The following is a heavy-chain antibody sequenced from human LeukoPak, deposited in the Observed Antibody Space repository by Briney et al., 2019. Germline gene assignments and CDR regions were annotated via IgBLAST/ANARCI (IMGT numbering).Heavy chain of an antibody. CDR3: AKDLSVAGGDAFDI. CDR2: ISWNSGSI. CDR1: GFTFDDYA. J-gene: IGHJ3*02. Sequence: GGSLRLSCAASGFTFDDYAMHWVRQAPGKGLEWVSGISWNSGSIGYADSVKGRFTISRDNAKNSLYLQMNSLRAEDTALYYCAKDLSVAGGDAFDIWGQGTMVTVSS. V-gene: IGHV3-9*01. D-gene: IGHD6-19*01.